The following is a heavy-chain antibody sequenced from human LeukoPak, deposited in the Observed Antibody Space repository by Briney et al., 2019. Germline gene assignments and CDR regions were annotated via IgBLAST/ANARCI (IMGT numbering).Heavy chain of an antibody. Sequence: GGSLRLSCAASGFTFSNYAMSWVRQAPGKGLEWVSGISGSGGSTFYADSVKGRFTISRDNAKNTLYLQMNSLRADHTSVYYCAKVPFGIIPHYFPYWGQGTLVTVSS. J-gene: IGHJ4*02. D-gene: IGHD3-10*01. CDR2: ISGSGGST. CDR1: GFTFSNYA. CDR3: AKVPFGIIPHYFPY. V-gene: IGHV3-23*01.